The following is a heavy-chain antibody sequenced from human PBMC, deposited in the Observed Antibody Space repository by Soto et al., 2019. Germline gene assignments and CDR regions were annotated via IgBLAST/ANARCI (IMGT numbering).Heavy chain of an antibody. CDR3: ARGSAEAD. V-gene: IGHV3-7*04. J-gene: IGHJ4*02. CDR2: IKQDGSEK. Sequence: EVQLVESGGGLVQPGGSLRLSCAASGFTFSSGRMSWVRQAPGKGLEWVANIKQDGSEKYYVDYAKGRFTIYRDNAKNSLYLQMNSLRAEDTAVYFCARGSAEADWGQGTLVTVSS. CDR1: GFTFSSGR. D-gene: IGHD6-13*01.